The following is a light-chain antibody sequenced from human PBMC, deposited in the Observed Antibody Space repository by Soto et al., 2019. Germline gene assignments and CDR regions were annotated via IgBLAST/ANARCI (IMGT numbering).Light chain of an antibody. CDR1: QSVSTS. Sequence: EIVLTQSPVTLSLSPGERATLSCRASQSVSTSLDWYQQKPGQSPRLLIYDAAHRATGIPVRFSGGGSGTDFTLTISSLEPEDSAVYYCQQSSKWPLTFGGGTNVDIK. CDR2: DAA. CDR3: QQSSKWPLT. J-gene: IGKJ4*01. V-gene: IGKV3-11*01.